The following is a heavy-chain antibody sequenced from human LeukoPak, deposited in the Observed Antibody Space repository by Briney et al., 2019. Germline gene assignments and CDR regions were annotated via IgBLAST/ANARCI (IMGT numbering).Heavy chain of an antibody. D-gene: IGHD3-9*01. CDR2: ISYDGSNK. Sequence: PGGTLRLSCAASGFTFSSYAMHWVRQAPGKGLEWVAVISYDGSNKYYADSVKGRFAISRDNSKNTLYLQMNSLRAEDTAVYYCARGLLRYFDWLLELDYWGQGTLVTVSS. V-gene: IGHV3-30*09. CDR3: ARGLLRYFDWLLELDY. J-gene: IGHJ4*02. CDR1: GFTFSSYA.